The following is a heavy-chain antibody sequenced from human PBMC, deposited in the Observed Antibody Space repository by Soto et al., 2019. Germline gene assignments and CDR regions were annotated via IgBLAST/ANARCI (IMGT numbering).Heavy chain of an antibody. CDR2: IYYSGST. J-gene: IGHJ4*02. CDR1: GGSISSYY. D-gene: IGHD3-9*01. CDR3: ARAYNGGYFDWFLDY. Sequence: PSETLSLTCTVSGGSISSYYWSWIRQPPGKGLEWIGYIYYSGSTNYNPSLKSRVTISVDTSKNQFSLKLSSVTAADTAVYYCARAYNGGYFDWFLDYWGQGTLVTSPQ. V-gene: IGHV4-59*01.